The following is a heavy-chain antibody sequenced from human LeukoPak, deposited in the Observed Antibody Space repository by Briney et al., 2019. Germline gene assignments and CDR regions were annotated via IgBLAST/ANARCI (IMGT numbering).Heavy chain of an antibody. D-gene: IGHD5-12*01. CDR2: ISYDGSSK. CDR3: ARRRGYSGYDLDY. CDR1: GFTFSSYG. J-gene: IGHJ4*02. V-gene: IGHV3-30*03. Sequence: GGSLRLSCAASGFTFSSYGMHWVRQAPGKGLEWVAVISYDGSSKYYADSVKGRFTISRDNSKNTLYLQMNSLRAEDTAVYYCARRRGYSGYDLDYWGQGTLVTVSS.